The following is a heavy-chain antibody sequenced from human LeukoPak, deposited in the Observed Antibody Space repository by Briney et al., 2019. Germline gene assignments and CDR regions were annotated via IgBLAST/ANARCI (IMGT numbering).Heavy chain of an antibody. V-gene: IGHV4-39*01. CDR3: ARGTRGCSSTSCYPPYYYYYGMDV. CDR2: VFYSGST. CDR1: GGPISGSSYY. D-gene: IGHD2-2*01. J-gene: IGHJ6*02. Sequence: SETLSLTCTVSGGPISGSSYYWGWIRQPPGKGLEWIGSVFYSGSTHYNPSLMSRVTVSVDTSANQFSLRLNSVTAADTAVYYCARGTRGCSSTSCYPPYYYYYGMDVWGQGTTVTVSS.